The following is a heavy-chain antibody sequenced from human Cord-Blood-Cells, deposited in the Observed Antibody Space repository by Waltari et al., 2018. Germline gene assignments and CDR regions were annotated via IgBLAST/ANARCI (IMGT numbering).Heavy chain of an antibody. CDR1: GFTFSNAW. CDR3: TTRIVGATTRDY. J-gene: IGHJ4*02. V-gene: IGHV3-15*01. CDR2: IKSKTDGGTT. D-gene: IGHD1-26*01. Sequence: EVQLVESGGGLVKPGGSLRLSCAASGFTFSNAWMRWVRQAPGKGLEWVGRIKSKTDGGTTDYAAPVKGRFTISRDDSKNTLYLQMNSLKTEDTAVYYCTTRIVGATTRDYWGQGTLVTVSS.